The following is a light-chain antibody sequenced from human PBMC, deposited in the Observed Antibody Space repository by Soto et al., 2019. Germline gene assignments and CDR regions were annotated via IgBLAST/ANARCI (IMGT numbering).Light chain of an antibody. CDR3: SSYTSSSTLGV. Sequence: QSVLTQPASVSGSPGQSITISCTGTSSDVGAYNYVSWYQQHPGKVPKLMIYDVSNRPSGVSNRFSGSKSGNTASLTISGLQAEDEADYYCSSYTSSSTLGVFGGGTQLTVL. CDR2: DVS. CDR1: SSDVGAYNY. J-gene: IGLJ2*01. V-gene: IGLV2-14*01.